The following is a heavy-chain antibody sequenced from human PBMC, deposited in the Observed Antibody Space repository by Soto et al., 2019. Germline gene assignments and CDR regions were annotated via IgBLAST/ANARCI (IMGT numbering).Heavy chain of an antibody. D-gene: IGHD4-17*01. CDR1: GGTFSSYA. CDR2: IIPIFGTA. J-gene: IGHJ4*02. V-gene: IGHV1-69*13. CDR3: AGSRPHYGDLNE. Sequence: GASVKVSCKASGGTFSSYAISWVRQAPGQGLEWKGGIIPIFGTANYAQKFQGRVTITADESTSTAYMELSSLRSEVTAVYYCAGSRPHYGDLNEWGQGTLVTVSS.